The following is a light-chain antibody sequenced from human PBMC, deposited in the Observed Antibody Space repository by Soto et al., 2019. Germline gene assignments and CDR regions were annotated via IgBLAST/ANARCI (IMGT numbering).Light chain of an antibody. J-gene: IGKJ2*01. CDR2: DTS. Sequence: EFVLTQSPATLSLSPGERATLSCRASQSVSSHSAWYQQKPGQAPRLLIYDTSNQATGIPARFSCSGSGTDFTLTISGLEPEDFAVYYCQQRSNWQYTFGLGTRLESK. CDR1: QSVSSH. CDR3: QQRSNWQYT. V-gene: IGKV3-11*01.